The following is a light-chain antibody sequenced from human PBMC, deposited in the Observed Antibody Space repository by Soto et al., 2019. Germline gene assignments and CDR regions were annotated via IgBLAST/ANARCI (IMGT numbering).Light chain of an antibody. V-gene: IGLV1-40*01. CDR2: GNN. Sequence: QSVRTQPPSVSGAPGQRVTISCSGTSSNIGAGYDVHWYHQLPGTAPKLLIFGNNNRPSGVPARFSASRSGTSASLAITGLQAEVEADYYCPSFDTNLRRSVFRGGTKVTVL. J-gene: IGLJ3*02. CDR1: SSNIGAGYD. CDR3: PSFDTNLRRSV.